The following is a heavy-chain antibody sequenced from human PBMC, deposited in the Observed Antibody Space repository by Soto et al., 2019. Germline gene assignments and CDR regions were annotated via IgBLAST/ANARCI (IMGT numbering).Heavy chain of an antibody. V-gene: IGHV4-28*01. CDR1: GYSISSSNW. CDR2: IYYSGTT. J-gene: IGHJ4*02. CDR3: ARREIQGPIDY. D-gene: IGHD1-26*01. Sequence: QVQLQESGPGLVKPSDTLSLTCAVSGYSISSSNWWGWIRQPPGKGLEWIGYIYYSGTTYYNPSLKSRVTLSVDPSKNQFSLKLTSVTAVDTAVYYCARREIQGPIDYWGQGTLVTVSS.